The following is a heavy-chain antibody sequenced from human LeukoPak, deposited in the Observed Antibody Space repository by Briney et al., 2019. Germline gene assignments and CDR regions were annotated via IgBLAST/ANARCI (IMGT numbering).Heavy chain of an antibody. Sequence: GRSLRLSCAASGFTFDDYAMHWVRQAPGKGLEWVSGISWNSGSIGYADSVKGRFTISRDNAKNSLYLQMNSLRAEDTAVYYCARIVGATNWFDPWGQGTLVTVSS. D-gene: IGHD1-26*01. CDR2: ISWNSGSI. V-gene: IGHV3-9*01. CDR3: ARIVGATNWFDP. J-gene: IGHJ5*02. CDR1: GFTFDDYA.